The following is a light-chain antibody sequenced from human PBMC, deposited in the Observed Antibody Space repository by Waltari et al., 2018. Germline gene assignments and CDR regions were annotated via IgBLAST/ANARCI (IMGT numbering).Light chain of an antibody. CDR1: RILLWSDGYSY. V-gene: IGKV2-28*01. Sequence: DVVMTQSPLSLPVTPGEPASISCRSSRILLWSDGYSYLDWYLQKPGQVPQVLIYLGSNRASGVPDRFSGSGSGTDFTLKISRVEAEDVGVYYCMQVLHAPFTFGGGTKVEIK. CDR2: LGS. CDR3: MQVLHAPFT. J-gene: IGKJ4*01.